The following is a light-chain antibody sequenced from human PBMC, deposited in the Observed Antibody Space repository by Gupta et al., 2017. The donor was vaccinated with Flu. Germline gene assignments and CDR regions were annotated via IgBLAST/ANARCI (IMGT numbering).Light chain of an antibody. J-gene: IGKJ1*01. CDR2: KAS. CDR3: QQDYTYRA. CDR1: QSIGPW. Sequence: DIQMTQSPSTLSASVGDRVTITCRASQSIGPWLAWSQQKPGKAPNLLIYKASSLETGVPSRFSGSGSGTEFTLTSSSLQPDDFATYYCQQDYTYRAFGQGTKVEIK. V-gene: IGKV1-5*03.